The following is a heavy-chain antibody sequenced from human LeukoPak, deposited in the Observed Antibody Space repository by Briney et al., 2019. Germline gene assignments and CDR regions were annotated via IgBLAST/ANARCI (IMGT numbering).Heavy chain of an antibody. Sequence: GGSLRLSCVASGNYWMHWVRQAPGKGLVWVSHINSDGSWTSYADSVKGRFTISKDDAKNTVYLQMNSLRAEDTAVYYCVSFYETYWGRGTLVTVSS. CDR2: INSDGSWT. V-gene: IGHV3-74*01. D-gene: IGHD2/OR15-2a*01. CDR1: GNYW. CDR3: VSFYETY. J-gene: IGHJ4*02.